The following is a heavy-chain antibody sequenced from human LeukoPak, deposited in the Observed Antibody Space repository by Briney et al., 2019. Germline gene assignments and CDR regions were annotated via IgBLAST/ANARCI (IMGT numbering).Heavy chain of an antibody. CDR2: IYHSGST. CDR3: ARDPSSSWYTNDAFDI. D-gene: IGHD6-13*01. Sequence: KPGGSLRLSCAASGFTFSSYSMNWVRQAPGKGLEWIGSIYHSGSTYYNPSLKSRVTISVDTSKNQFSLKLSSVTAADTAVYYCARDPSSSWYTNDAFDIWGQGTMVTVSS. J-gene: IGHJ3*02. CDR1: GFTFSSYS. V-gene: IGHV4-38-2*02.